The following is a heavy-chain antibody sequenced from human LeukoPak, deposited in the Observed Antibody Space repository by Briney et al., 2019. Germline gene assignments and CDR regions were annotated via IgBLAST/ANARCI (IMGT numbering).Heavy chain of an antibody. CDR2: IYPDDSDT. Sequence: GESLKISCKGFGYSFSSYWIGWVRQTPGKGLEWMGIIYPDDSDTRYSPSFQGQVTISVDKSISTAYLQWSSLKASDTAMYYCASPMRVYSYGYGAFDFWGQGTMVTVSS. J-gene: IGHJ3*01. CDR1: GYSFSSYW. D-gene: IGHD5-18*01. V-gene: IGHV5-51*01. CDR3: ASPMRVYSYGYGAFDF.